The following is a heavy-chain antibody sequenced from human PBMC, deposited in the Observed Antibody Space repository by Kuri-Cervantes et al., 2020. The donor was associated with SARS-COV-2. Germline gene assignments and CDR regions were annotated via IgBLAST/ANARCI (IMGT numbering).Heavy chain of an antibody. CDR2: INPDRGNT. CDR1: GYTFTGYY. J-gene: IGHJ4*02. CDR3: AREIQYSGSSLDFDY. V-gene: IGHV1-2*02. Sequence: ASVKVSCKASGYTFTGYYIHWVRQAPGQGLEWMGWINPDRGNTNYAQRFQGRVTLARDTSIRTAYMEVTSLTYDDTAVYYCAREIQYSGSSLDFDYWGQGTLVTVSS. D-gene: IGHD1-26*01.